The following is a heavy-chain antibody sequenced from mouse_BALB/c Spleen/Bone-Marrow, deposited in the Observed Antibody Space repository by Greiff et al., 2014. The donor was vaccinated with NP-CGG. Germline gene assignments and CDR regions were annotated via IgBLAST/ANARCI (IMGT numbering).Heavy chain of an antibody. CDR2: IDPANGNT. Sequence: EVKLQESGAELVKPGASVKLSCTGSGFNIKDTFMHWVKQRPEQGPEWIGRIDPANGNTKYDPKFQGKATITADTSSNTAYLHLTSLTSEDTAVYYCTRGEDYWGQGTTLAVSS. V-gene: IGHV14-3*02. CDR3: TRGEDY. J-gene: IGHJ2*01. CDR1: GFNIKDTF.